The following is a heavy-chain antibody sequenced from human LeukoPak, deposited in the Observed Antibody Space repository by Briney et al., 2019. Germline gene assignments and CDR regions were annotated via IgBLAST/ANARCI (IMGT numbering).Heavy chain of an antibody. D-gene: IGHD1-26*01. CDR2: INAGNGNT. CDR3: ARQGGGPYSGSPFDY. J-gene: IGHJ4*02. Sequence: ASVKVSCKASGGTFSSYAISWVRQAPGQRLEWMGWINAGNGNTKYSQKFQGRVTITRDTSASTAYMELSSLRSEDTAVYYCARQGGGPYSGSPFDYWGQGTQVTVSS. CDR1: GGTFSSYA. V-gene: IGHV1-3*01.